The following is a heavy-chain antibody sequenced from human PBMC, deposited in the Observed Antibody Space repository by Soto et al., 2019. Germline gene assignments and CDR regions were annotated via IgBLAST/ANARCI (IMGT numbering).Heavy chain of an antibody. D-gene: IGHD4-17*01. CDR3: AKEDGLRYWVYYGMDV. CDR2: ISYDGSNK. CDR1: GFTFSSYA. V-gene: IGHV3-30*18. J-gene: IGHJ6*02. Sequence: GGSLRLSCAASGFTFSSYAMSWVRQAPGKGLEWVAVISYDGSNKYYVDSVKGRSTISRDNPKNTLYLQVNSLRAEDTAVHYRAKEDGLRYWVYYGMDVWGQGTTVTVSS.